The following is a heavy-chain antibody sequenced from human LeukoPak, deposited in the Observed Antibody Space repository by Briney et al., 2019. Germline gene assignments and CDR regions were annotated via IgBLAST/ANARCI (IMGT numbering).Heavy chain of an antibody. CDR2: ISGSGGST. Sequence: GGSLRLSCAASGFTFSNYPMSWVRQAPGKGLEWVSGISGSGGSTFYADSVKGRCTISRDNSKSTLYLQLNTLRAEDTAVYYCAKGGGLLAAVSFGYYFGIDVWGQGTTVTVSS. D-gene: IGHD5-18*01. CDR1: GFTFSNYP. V-gene: IGHV3-23*01. CDR3: AKGGGLLAAVSFGYYFGIDV. J-gene: IGHJ6*02.